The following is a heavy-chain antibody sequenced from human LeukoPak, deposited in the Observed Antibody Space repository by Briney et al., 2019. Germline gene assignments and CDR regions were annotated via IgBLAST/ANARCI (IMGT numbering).Heavy chain of an antibody. CDR2: IYTSGST. CDR1: GGSISSGSYY. V-gene: IGHV4-61*02. D-gene: IGHD4-17*01. CDR3: ARVDYGDFYSYWYFDL. Sequence: SCTVSGGSISSGSYYWSWIRQPAGKGLEWIGRIYTSGSTNYNPSLKSRVTISVDTSKNQFSLKLSSVTAADTAVYYCARVDYGDFYSYWYFDLWGRGTLVTVSS. J-gene: IGHJ2*01.